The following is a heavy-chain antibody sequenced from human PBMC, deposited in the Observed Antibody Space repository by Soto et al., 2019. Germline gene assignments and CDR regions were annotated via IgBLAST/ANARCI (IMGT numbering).Heavy chain of an antibody. V-gene: IGHV3-23*01. CDR3: AKDGGIVGACYWFDP. J-gene: IGHJ5*02. CDR2: ISGSGGST. Sequence: EVQLLESGGGLVQPGGSLRLSCAASGFTFSSYAMSWVRQAPGKGLEWVSAISGSGGSTYYADSVKGRFTISRDNSKDTLYLQMNALRAEDTAVYYCAKDGGIVGACYWFDPWGQGTVVTVSS. CDR1: GFTFSSYA. D-gene: IGHD1-26*01.